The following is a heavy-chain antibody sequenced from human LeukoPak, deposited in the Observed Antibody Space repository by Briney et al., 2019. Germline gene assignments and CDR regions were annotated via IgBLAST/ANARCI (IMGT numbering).Heavy chain of an antibody. V-gene: IGHV4-59*11. CDR2: IYYSGST. D-gene: IGHD4-11*01. J-gene: IGHJ4*02. CDR3: VRWGHGDPLQ. CDR1: GGSISSHY. Sequence: PSETLSLTCTVSGGSISSHYWSWIRQPPGKGLEWIGHIYYSGSTNYNPSLKSRVTISVDTSKNQFSLKLSSVTAADTAVYYCVRWGHGDPLQWGQGILVTVSS.